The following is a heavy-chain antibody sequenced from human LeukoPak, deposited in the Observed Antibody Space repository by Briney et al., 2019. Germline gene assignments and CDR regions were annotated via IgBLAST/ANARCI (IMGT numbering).Heavy chain of an antibody. Sequence: ASVKVSCKASGYTFTSYGISWVRQAPGQGLEWRGWSSAYNGNTNYAQKLQGRVTMTTDTSTSTAYMELRSLRSDDTAVYYCARDAICSGGSCYSSHTGWFDPWGQGTLVTVSS. D-gene: IGHD2-15*01. CDR1: GYTFTSYG. V-gene: IGHV1-18*01. CDR3: ARDAICSGGSCYSSHTGWFDP. CDR2: SSAYNGNT. J-gene: IGHJ5*02.